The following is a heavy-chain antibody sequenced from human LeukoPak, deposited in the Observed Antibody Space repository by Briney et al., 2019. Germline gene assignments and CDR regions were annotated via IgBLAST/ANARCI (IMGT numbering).Heavy chain of an antibody. Sequence: SVKVSCKTSGGTFSSSAITWVRQAPGQGLEWMGRIIPVLNITTYAQRFQGRVTITADTSSSTVYMELSSLRSEETAVYYCAKDQGLTAPPPYGLDVWGQGTTVIVSS. CDR3: AKDQGLTAPPPYGLDV. V-gene: IGHV1-69*04. J-gene: IGHJ6*02. CDR2: IIPVLNIT. CDR1: GGTFSSSA. D-gene: IGHD5-18*01.